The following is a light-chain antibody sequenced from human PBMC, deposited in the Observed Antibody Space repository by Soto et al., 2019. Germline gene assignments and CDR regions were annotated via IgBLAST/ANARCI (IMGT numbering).Light chain of an antibody. J-gene: IGKJ1*01. CDR3: QHYGSSRT. Sequence: EIELTQSPGTLSLSPGERATLSCRASQSVSSSNLAWYQQKPGQAPSLLIYGASNKATGIPDRFSGSGSGTYFTLTISRLEPVDFAVYYCQHYGSSRTFGQGTKVEIK. V-gene: IGKV3-20*01. CDR2: GAS. CDR1: QSVSSSN.